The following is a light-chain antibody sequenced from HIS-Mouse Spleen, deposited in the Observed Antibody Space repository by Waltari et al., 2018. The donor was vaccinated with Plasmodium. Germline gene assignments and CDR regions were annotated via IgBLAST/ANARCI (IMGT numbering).Light chain of an antibody. Sequence: SYELTQPPSVSVSPGQTARLTCSGDALPKKYAYWYQTKSGQAPVLVIYEDSKRPSGIPERFSGSSSGTMATLTISGAQVEDEADYYCQAWDSSTVVFGGGTKLTVL. CDR1: ALPKKY. J-gene: IGLJ2*01. CDR3: QAWDSSTVV. V-gene: IGLV3-10*01. CDR2: EDS.